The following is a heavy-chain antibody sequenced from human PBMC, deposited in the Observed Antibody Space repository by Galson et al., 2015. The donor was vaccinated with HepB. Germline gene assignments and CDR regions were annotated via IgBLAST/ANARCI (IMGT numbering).Heavy chain of an antibody. Sequence: SVKVSCKASGYSFSNYGLRWIRQAPGRGLEWVGGFSGYDGRTNYAPRFQGRVSMTADASTGTAYLELRNLRSDDPAVYYCARDSRLELRLNNYFSYGMDVWGQGSAVIVSS. CDR1: GYSFSNYG. J-gene: IGHJ6*02. CDR3: ARDSRLELRLNNYFSYGMDV. V-gene: IGHV1-18*01. CDR2: FSGYDGRT. D-gene: IGHD1-1*01.